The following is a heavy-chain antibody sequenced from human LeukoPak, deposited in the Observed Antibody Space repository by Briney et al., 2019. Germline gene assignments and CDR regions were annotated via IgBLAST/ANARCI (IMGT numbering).Heavy chain of an antibody. Sequence: GGSLRLSCAASGFTFSSYTMNWVRQAPGKGPEWVAAIRDSGAITYYADSVKGRFIVSRDNSQNTLYLQIHGLRAEDTAVYYCARTPRSGPEVPFDPWGQGTLVVVSS. J-gene: IGHJ5*02. V-gene: IGHV3-23*01. CDR1: GFTFSSYT. CDR3: ARTPRSGPEVPFDP. CDR2: IRDSGAIT. D-gene: IGHD6-19*01.